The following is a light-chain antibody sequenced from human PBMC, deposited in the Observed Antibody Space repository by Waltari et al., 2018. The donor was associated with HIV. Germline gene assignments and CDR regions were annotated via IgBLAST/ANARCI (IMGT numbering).Light chain of an antibody. CDR1: QPVRKW. J-gene: IGKJ5*01. Sequence: DIQMTQSPPSVSASVGDRVTSICRPIQPVRKWLAWYQQKAGKAPRLLIYAASKLQGGGPSRFSGSGSGTEFTLTIPTLQPEDFATYYCRQANSFPRNFGQVTRL. V-gene: IGKV1-12*01. CDR2: AAS. CDR3: RQANSFPRN.